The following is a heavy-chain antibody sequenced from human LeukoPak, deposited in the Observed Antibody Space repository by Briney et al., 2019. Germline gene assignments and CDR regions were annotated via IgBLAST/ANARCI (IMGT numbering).Heavy chain of an antibody. Sequence: GSLRLSCAASGFTFSSYAMSWLRQPPGKGLEWIGEINHSGSTNYNPSLKSRLTISVDTSKNQFSLKLSSVTAADTAVYYCARRSDSRYSSSWSGNYYFDYWGQGTLVTVSS. D-gene: IGHD6-13*01. CDR1: GFTFSSYA. V-gene: IGHV4-34*01. J-gene: IGHJ4*02. CDR2: INHSGST. CDR3: ARRSDSRYSSSWSGNYYFDY.